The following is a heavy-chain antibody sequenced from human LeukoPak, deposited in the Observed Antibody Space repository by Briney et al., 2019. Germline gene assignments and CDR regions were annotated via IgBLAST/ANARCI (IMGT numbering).Heavy chain of an antibody. Sequence: GGSLRLSCVASGFTFSSYEMNWVRQAPGKGLEWVSYISSSGSNIYYADSVKGRFTISRDNAKNSLYLQMNSLRAEDTAVYYCARGWISDSFDYWGQGTLVTVSS. D-gene: IGHD5-12*01. CDR1: GFTFSSYE. V-gene: IGHV3-48*03. CDR3: ARGWISDSFDY. J-gene: IGHJ4*02. CDR2: ISSSGSNI.